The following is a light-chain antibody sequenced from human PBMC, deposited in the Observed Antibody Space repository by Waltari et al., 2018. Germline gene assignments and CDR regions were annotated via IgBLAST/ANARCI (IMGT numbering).Light chain of an antibody. CDR2: EVS. Sequence: QSALTQPAPVSGSPGQSITIPCTGTSSDVGRYNLSSWYQQHPGKAPKLMIYEVSKRPSGVSNRFSGSKSGNTASLTISGLQAEDEAGYYCCSYAGSSTLWVFGTGTKVTVL. J-gene: IGLJ1*01. V-gene: IGLV2-23*02. CDR1: SSDVGRYNL. CDR3: CSYAGSSTLWV.